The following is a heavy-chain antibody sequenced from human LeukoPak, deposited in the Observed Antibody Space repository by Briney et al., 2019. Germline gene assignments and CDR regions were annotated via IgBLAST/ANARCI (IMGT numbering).Heavy chain of an antibody. CDR1: GGSISSGDYY. V-gene: IGHV4-30-4*08. Sequence: SQTLSLTCIVSGGSISSGDYYWSWIRQPPGKGLEWIGYIYYSGSTYYNPSLKSRVTISLDTSKNQFSLKLSSVTAADTAVYYCARVYCSSTSCLLDYWGQGTLVTVSS. J-gene: IGHJ4*02. CDR2: IYYSGST. D-gene: IGHD2-2*01. CDR3: ARVYCSSTSCLLDY.